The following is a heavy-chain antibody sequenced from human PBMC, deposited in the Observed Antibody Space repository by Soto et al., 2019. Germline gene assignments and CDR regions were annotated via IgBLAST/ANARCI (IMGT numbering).Heavy chain of an antibody. V-gene: IGHV4-39*01. CDR1: GGSISSSSCY. D-gene: IGHD6-13*01. CDR3: AIRNFSSSWVKNVNYFDY. J-gene: IGHJ4*02. CDR2: IYYSGST. Sequence: QLQLQESGPGLVKPSETLSLTCTVSGGSISSSSCYWGWIRQPPGKGLEWIGSIYYSGSTYYNPSLKGRVTKSVDTSKNQYTLKLSSVTATDTAVYYCAIRNFSSSWVKNVNYFDYWGQGTLVTVSS.